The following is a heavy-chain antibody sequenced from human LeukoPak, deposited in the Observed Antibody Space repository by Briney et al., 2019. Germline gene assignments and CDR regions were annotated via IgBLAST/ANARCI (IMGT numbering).Heavy chain of an antibody. J-gene: IGHJ4*02. CDR3: ATVHNDYNLDN. CDR1: GVSISNYY. D-gene: IGHD3-10*01. Sequence: PSETLSLTCTVSGVSISNYYWSWIRQPPGKGLEWIGCIYYSGTTNYNPSLKSRVTMSVDTSTNQFSLKLSSVTAADTAMYYCATVHNDYNLDNWGQGTLVTVSS. CDR2: IYYSGTT. V-gene: IGHV4-59*01.